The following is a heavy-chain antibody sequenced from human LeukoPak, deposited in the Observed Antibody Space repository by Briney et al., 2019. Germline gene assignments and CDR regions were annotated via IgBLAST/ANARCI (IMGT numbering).Heavy chain of an antibody. CDR2: ISGSGGST. CDR1: GFTFSSYD. D-gene: IGHD3-22*01. Sequence: GGSLRLSCAASGFTFSSYDMSWVRQAPGKGLEWVSAISGSGGSTYYADSVKGRFTISRDNSKNSLYLQMNSLRAEDTAVYYCARTTYYYDSSSGYWGQGTLVTVSS. CDR3: ARTTYYYDSSSGY. J-gene: IGHJ4*02. V-gene: IGHV3-23*01.